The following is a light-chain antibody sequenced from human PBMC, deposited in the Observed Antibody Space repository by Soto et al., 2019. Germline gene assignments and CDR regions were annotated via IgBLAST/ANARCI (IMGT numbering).Light chain of an antibody. CDR3: CSYAGNYVV. Sequence: QSALTQPLSVSGSPGQSVTISCTGTSSDVGGYNHVSWYQQHPGKAPKLVIYNVNERPSGVPDRFSGSKSGNTASLTISGLQAEDEYDYYCCSYAGNYVVFGGGTKLTVL. V-gene: IGLV2-11*01. J-gene: IGLJ2*01. CDR1: SSDVGGYNH. CDR2: NVN.